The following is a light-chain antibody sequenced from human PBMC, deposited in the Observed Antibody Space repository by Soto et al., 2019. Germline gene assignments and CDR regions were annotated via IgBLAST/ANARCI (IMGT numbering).Light chain of an antibody. CDR3: QQYGSSPIT. CDR1: QSVSSSY. J-gene: IGKJ5*01. V-gene: IGKV3-20*01. CDR2: GAS. Sequence: EIVFTQSPCTLSLSPGERATLSCRASQSVSSSYLAWFQQKPGQAPRVLIYGASSRATGIPDRFSGSGSGTDFTLTISRLEPEDFAVYYCQQYGSSPITFGQGTRLEIK.